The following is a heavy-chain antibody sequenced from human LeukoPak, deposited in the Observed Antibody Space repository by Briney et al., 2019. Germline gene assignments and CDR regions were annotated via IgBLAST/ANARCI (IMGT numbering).Heavy chain of an antibody. D-gene: IGHD3-10*01. V-gene: IGHV1-69*13. J-gene: IGHJ6*02. CDR3: ARPSNYYGSGSPYYYYGMDV. CDR1: GYTFTGYY. CDR2: IIPIFGTA. Sequence: SVKVSCKTSGYTFTGYYMHWVRQAPGQGLEWMGGIIPIFGTANYAQKFQGRVTITADESTSTAYMELSSLRSEDTAVYYCARPSNYYGSGSPYYYYGMDVWGQGTTVTVSS.